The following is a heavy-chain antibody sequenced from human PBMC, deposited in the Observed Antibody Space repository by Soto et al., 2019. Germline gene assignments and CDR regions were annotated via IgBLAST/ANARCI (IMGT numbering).Heavy chain of an antibody. V-gene: IGHV4-59*08. Sequence: QVQLQESGPGLVKPSETLSLTCTVSNDSISTYYWTWIRQPPGKALEWIGFIYYSGSTNYNPSLQTXXTIAVDTSKHQFALKMNSVTAADAAVYYCASPGRDWGALHYWGQGTLVTVSS. CDR3: ASPGRDWGALHY. J-gene: IGHJ4*02. D-gene: IGHD7-27*01. CDR1: NDSISTYY. CDR2: IYYSGST.